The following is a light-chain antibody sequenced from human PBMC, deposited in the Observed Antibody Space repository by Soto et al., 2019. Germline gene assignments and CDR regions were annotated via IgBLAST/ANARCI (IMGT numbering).Light chain of an antibody. CDR2: SNN. Sequence: QSVLTQSPSASGTPGQRVTNSCSGSSSNIGSNTVNWYQQLPGKAPKVLIYSNNQRPSGIPDRFSGSKSVTSASLAISGLQSEDEADYYCAAWDDSLNGVVFGGGTKLTVL. CDR3: AAWDDSLNGVV. V-gene: IGLV1-44*01. J-gene: IGLJ3*02. CDR1: SSNIGSNT.